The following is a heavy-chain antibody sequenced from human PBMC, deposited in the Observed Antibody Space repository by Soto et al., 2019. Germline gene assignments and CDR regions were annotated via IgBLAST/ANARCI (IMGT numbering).Heavy chain of an antibody. Sequence: ASVKVSCKASGYTFTSYDINWVRQATGQGLEWMGWMNPNSGNTGYAQKFQGRVTITRDTSASTAYMELSSLRSEDTAVYYCARGITLPNPLDYWGQGTLVTVSS. CDR3: ARGITLPNPLDY. J-gene: IGHJ4*02. CDR1: GYTFTSYD. CDR2: MNPNSGNT. V-gene: IGHV1-8*01. D-gene: IGHD1-20*01.